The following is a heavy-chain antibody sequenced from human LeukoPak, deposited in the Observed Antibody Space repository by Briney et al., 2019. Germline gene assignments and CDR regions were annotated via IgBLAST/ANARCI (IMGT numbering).Heavy chain of an antibody. Sequence: ASVKVSCKASGYTFTGYYMHWVRQAPGQGLEWMGWINPNSGGTNYAQKFQGRVTMTRDTSISTAYMELSRLRSDDTAVYYCARDDGYCSSTSCHLVYFGYWGQGTLVTVSS. J-gene: IGHJ4*02. CDR2: INPNSGGT. CDR1: GYTFTGYY. D-gene: IGHD2-2*01. V-gene: IGHV1-2*02. CDR3: ARDDGYCSSTSCHLVYFGY.